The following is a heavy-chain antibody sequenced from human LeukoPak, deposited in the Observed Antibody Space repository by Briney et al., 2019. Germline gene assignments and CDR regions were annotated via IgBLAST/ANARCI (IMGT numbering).Heavy chain of an antibody. Sequence: PSETLSLTCTVYGGSIRSYYWSWNRQPPGKGMEWIGYIYYSGSTNYNPSLKSRVTMSVDTSKNQFSLKLSSVTAADTAVYYCARYQTPIAAAGSRYAFDIWGQGTMVTVSS. CDR1: GGSIRSYY. CDR3: ARYQTPIAAAGSRYAFDI. CDR2: IYYSGST. J-gene: IGHJ3*02. D-gene: IGHD6-13*01. V-gene: IGHV4-59*01.